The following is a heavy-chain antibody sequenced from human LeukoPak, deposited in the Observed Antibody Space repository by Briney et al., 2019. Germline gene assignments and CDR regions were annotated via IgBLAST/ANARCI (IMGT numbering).Heavy chain of an antibody. D-gene: IGHD2-8*01. CDR3: ARGNAERGGDYYYGMDV. CDR2: INPNSGGT. CDR1: GYTFTGYY. J-gene: IGHJ6*02. V-gene: IGHV1-2*02. Sequence: ASVKVSCKASGYTFTGYYMHWVRQAPGQGLEWMGWINPNSGGTNYAQKFQGRVTMTRDTSISTAYMELSRLRSDDTAVYYCARGNAERGGDYYYGMDVWGQGTTVTVSS.